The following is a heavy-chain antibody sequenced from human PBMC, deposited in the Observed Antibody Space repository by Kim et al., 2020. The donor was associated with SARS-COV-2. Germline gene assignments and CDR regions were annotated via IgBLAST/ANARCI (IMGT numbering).Heavy chain of an antibody. D-gene: IGHD3-22*01. Sequence: ASVKVSCKASGYTFTSYGISWVRQAPGQGLEWMGWISAYNGNTNYAQKLQGRVTMTTDTSTSTAYMELRSLRSDDTAVYYCARDRDHSSGYYYEVAAFDIWGQGTMVTVSS. V-gene: IGHV1-18*01. CDR3: ARDRDHSSGYYYEVAAFDI. CDR1: GYTFTSYG. CDR2: ISAYNGNT. J-gene: IGHJ3*02.